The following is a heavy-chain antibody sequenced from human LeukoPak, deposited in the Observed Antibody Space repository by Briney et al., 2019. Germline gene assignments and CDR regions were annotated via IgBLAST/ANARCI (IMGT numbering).Heavy chain of an antibody. CDR1: GFTFGDYA. CDR2: IRSKAYGGTT. D-gene: IGHD3-22*01. V-gene: IGHV3-49*04. Sequence: GGSLRLSCTASGFTFGDYAMSWVRQAPGKGLEWVGFIRSKAYGGTTEYAASVKGRFTISRDDSKSIAYLQVNSLKTEDTAVYYCTRAFITYYYDSSGYDFDYWGQGTLVTVSS. J-gene: IGHJ4*02. CDR3: TRAFITYYYDSSGYDFDY.